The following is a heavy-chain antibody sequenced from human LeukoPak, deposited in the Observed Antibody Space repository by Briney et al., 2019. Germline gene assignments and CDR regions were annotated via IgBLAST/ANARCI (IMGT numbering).Heavy chain of an antibody. V-gene: IGHV3-23*01. CDR2: ISSTDGTT. J-gene: IGHJ4*02. D-gene: IGHD6-19*01. CDR3: AKHPLGRSFYFDY. CDR1: GFSFTSYV. Sequence: PGGSLRLSCAASGFSFTSYVMSWVRQAPGKGLEWVSTISSTDGTTYYADSVKGRFTISRDNSRNTLYLQVNSLRAEDTAMYYCAKHPLGRSFYFDYWGQGTLVTVSS.